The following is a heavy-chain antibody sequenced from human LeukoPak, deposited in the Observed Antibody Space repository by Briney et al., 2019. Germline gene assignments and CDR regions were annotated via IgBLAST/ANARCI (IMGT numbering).Heavy chain of an antibody. Sequence: ASVKVSCKASGYTFTSYGISWVRQAPGQGLEWMGWISAYNGNTNYAQKLQGRVTMTTDTSTSTAYMELRSLRSDDTAVYYCARVRLRYFDWSIIHFDYWGQGTLVTVSS. V-gene: IGHV1-18*01. J-gene: IGHJ4*02. CDR3: ARVRLRYFDWSIIHFDY. CDR2: ISAYNGNT. D-gene: IGHD3-9*01. CDR1: GYTFTSYG.